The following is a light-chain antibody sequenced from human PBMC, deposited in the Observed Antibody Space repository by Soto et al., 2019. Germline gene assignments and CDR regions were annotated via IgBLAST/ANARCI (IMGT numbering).Light chain of an antibody. J-gene: IGKJ1*01. V-gene: IGKV3-20*01. CDR2: GTS. CDR3: KQYWSSART. Sequence: EIVLTQSPGTLSLSRGERGTLSCRASLSVSSSYLAWYQQKPGQAPRLLMYGTSSRATGTPDRFSGSGSGKDYTLTISSLEPEDVSVYYGKQYWSSARTFGQATKVEVK. CDR1: LSVSSSY.